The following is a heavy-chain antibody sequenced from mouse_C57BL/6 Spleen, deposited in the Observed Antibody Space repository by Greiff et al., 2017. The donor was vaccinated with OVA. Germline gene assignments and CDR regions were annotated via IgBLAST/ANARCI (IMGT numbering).Heavy chain of an antibody. CDR2: INPGSGGT. D-gene: IGHD2-5*01. J-gene: IGHJ2*01. CDR3: ARRGSNYVFYFDY. Sequence: QVQLQQSGAELVRPGTSVKVSCKASGYAFTNYLIEWVKQRPGQGLEWIGVINPGSGGTNYNEKFKGKATLTADKSSSTAYMQLSSLTSEDSAVYFCARRGSNYVFYFDYWGQGTTLTVSS. V-gene: IGHV1-54*01. CDR1: GYAFTNYL.